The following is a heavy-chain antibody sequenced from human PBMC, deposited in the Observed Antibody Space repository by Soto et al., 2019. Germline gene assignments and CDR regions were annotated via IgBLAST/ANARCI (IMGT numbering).Heavy chain of an antibody. CDR2: IIPIFGTA. V-gene: IGHV1-69*13. CDR1: GGTFSSYA. Sequence: ASVKVSCKASGGTFSSYAISWVRQAPGQGLEWMGGIIPIFGTANYAQKFQGRVTITADESTSTAYMELSSLRSEDTAVYYCARERGIHDYGDYDDPEYYFDYWGQGTLVTVSS. D-gene: IGHD4-17*01. CDR3: ARERGIHDYGDYDDPEYYFDY. J-gene: IGHJ4*02.